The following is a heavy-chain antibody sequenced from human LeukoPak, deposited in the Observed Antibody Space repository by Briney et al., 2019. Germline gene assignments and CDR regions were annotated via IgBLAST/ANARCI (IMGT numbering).Heavy chain of an antibody. CDR1: GFTFDDYA. D-gene: IGHD1-26*01. CDR2: ISWNSGSI. Sequence: GGSLRLSCAASGFTFDDYAMHWVRQAPGKGLEWVSSISWNSGSINYADSAKGRFTISRDNSKNTLFLQMNSLRAEDTATYFCAKGEAHYFHYYMDVWGKGTTVTVSS. V-gene: IGHV3-9*01. J-gene: IGHJ6*03. CDR3: AKGEAHYFHYYMDV.